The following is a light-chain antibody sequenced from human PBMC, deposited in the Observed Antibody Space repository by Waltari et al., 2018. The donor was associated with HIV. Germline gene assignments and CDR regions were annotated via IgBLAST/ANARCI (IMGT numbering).Light chain of an antibody. V-gene: IGLV3-1*01. CDR3: QAWDSSPHV. J-gene: IGLJ1*01. CDR2: QDS. Sequence: SYELTQPPSVSVSPGQTASITCSGDKLGDKYACWYQQKPGQSPVLVIYQDSKRPSGIPERFSGSNSGNTATLTISGTQAMDEADYYCQAWDSSPHVFGTGTKVTVL. CDR1: KLGDKY.